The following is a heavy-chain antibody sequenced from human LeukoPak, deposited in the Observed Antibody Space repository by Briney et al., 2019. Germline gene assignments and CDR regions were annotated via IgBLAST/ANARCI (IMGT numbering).Heavy chain of an antibody. CDR3: ARASQTYSSGWYGDYFDY. V-gene: IGHV3-23*01. CDR2: ISGSGGST. J-gene: IGHJ4*02. CDR1: GFTFSSYA. Sequence: PGGSLRLSCAASGFTFSSYAMSWVRQAPGKGLEWVSAISGSGGSTYYADSVKGRFTISRDNSKNTLYLQMNSLRAEDTAVYYCARASQTYSSGWYGDYFDYWGQGTLVTVSS. D-gene: IGHD6-19*01.